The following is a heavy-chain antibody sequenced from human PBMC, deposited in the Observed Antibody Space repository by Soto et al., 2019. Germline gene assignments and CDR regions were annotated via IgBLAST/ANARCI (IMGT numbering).Heavy chain of an antibody. CDR1: GFTFSSYA. CDR2: ISDSGGYT. J-gene: IGHJ6*03. Sequence: VQLLESGGDLVQPGGSLRLSCAASGFTFSSYAMSWVRQAPGKGLEWVSVISDSGGYTYYADSVKGRFTISRDNSKDTLYLQMNSLRAKDTAVFYCAKGRSATKDYSMDVWGKGTAVTVSS. CDR3: AKGRSATKDYSMDV. D-gene: IGHD5-12*01. V-gene: IGHV3-23*01.